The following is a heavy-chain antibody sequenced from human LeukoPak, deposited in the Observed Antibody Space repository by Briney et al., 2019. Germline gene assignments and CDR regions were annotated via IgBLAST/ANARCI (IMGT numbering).Heavy chain of an antibody. V-gene: IGHV3-23*01. J-gene: IGHJ6*04. Sequence: PGGSLRLSCAASGFTFSSYAMNWVRQAPGKGLEWVSAISGSGDNTYYADSVKGRFTISRDNSKNTLYLQMDSLRAEDTAVYYCAKERYSSGWYAYMDVWGKGTTVIVSS. D-gene: IGHD6-19*01. CDR1: GFTFSSYA. CDR2: ISGSGDNT. CDR3: AKERYSSGWYAYMDV.